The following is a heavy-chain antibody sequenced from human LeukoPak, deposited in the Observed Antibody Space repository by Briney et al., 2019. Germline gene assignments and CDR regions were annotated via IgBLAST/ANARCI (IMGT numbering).Heavy chain of an antibody. Sequence: GGSLRLSCAASGFTFSSYSMNWVRQAPGKGLEWVSSISSSSSYIYYADSVKGRFTISRDNAKNSLYLQMNSLRAEDTAVYYCARDRSYGVIYYYYYYMDVWGKGTTVTVSS. CDR1: GFTFSSYS. CDR2: ISSSSSYI. D-gene: IGHD5-18*01. CDR3: ARDRSYGVIYYYYYYMDV. V-gene: IGHV3-21*01. J-gene: IGHJ6*03.